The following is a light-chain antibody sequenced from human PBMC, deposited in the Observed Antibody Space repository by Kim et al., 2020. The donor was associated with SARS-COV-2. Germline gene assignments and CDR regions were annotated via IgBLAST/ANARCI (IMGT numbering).Light chain of an antibody. CDR3: QQIYSTPRT. CDR1: QSISIY. V-gene: IGKV1-39*01. CDR2: SAS. Sequence: ASVGDRVTITCRASQSISIYLNWYQQKPGKAPNLLIYSASTLQSGVPSRFSGSGSGTDFTLTISSLQPEDFATYYCQQIYSTPRTFGQGTKVDIK. J-gene: IGKJ1*01.